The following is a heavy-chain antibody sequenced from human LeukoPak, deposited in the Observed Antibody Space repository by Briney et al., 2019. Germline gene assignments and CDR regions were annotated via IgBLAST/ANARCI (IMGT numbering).Heavy chain of an antibody. Sequence: SETLSLTCTVSGGSISSSSYYWGWIRQPPGKGLEWIGSIYYSGSTYYNPSLKSRVTISVDTSKNQFSLKLSSVTAADTAVYYCARGWMKWEPHRQTTVPGGPDYFDYWGQGTLVTVSS. CDR1: GGSISSSSYY. CDR2: IYYSGST. J-gene: IGHJ4*02. CDR3: ARGWMKWEPHRQTTVPGGPDYFDY. V-gene: IGHV4-39*07. D-gene: IGHD1-26*01.